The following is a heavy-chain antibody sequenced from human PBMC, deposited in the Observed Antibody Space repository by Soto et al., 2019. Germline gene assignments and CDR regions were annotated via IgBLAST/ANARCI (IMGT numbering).Heavy chain of an antibody. CDR2: ISSSSSYI. V-gene: IGHV3-21*01. CDR3: ARDPGIAAR. Sequence: GGALRLSCAASGFTCSSDSMNWVRQAPGKGLEGVSSISSSSSYIYYADSVKGRFTISRDNAKNSLYLQMNSLRAEDTAVYYCARDPGIAARWGQGTLVTVSS. CDR1: GFTCSSDS. J-gene: IGHJ4*02. D-gene: IGHD6-6*01.